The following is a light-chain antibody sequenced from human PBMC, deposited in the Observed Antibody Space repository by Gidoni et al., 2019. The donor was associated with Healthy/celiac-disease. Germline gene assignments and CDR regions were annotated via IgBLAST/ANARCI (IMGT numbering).Light chain of an antibody. CDR1: QSISNW. CDR3: QQYNSYSPYT. J-gene: IGKJ2*01. V-gene: IGKV1-5*03. Sequence: DIQMAQSPSTRSASVGDRHTITCRANQSISNWLAWYQQKPGKAPKLLIYKASSLESGVPSRFSGSGSGTEFTLTISSLQPDDFATDYCQQYNSYSPYTFGQGTKLEIK. CDR2: KAS.